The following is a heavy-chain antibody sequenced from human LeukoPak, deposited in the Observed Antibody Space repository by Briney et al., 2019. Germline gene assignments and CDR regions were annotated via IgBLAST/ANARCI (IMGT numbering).Heavy chain of an antibody. Sequence: GGSLRLSCAASGFTLSNHAMHWVRRATGKGLEWVSAVGIAGDTFYPGSVKGRFTISRENAKNSLYLQMNSLRAEDTAVYYCARDMGDDAFDIWGQGTMVTVSS. CDR2: VGIAGDT. V-gene: IGHV3-13*01. CDR3: ARDMGDDAFDI. CDR1: GFTLSNHA. J-gene: IGHJ3*02. D-gene: IGHD3-16*01.